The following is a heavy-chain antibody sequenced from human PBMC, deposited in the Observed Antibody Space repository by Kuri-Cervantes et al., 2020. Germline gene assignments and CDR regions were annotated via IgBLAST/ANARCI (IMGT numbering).Heavy chain of an antibody. CDR1: GFTFSSYA. V-gene: IGHV3-30-3*01. CDR3: ARERGGPDY. CDR2: ISDDGTYK. J-gene: IGHJ4*02. Sequence: GGSLRLSCTASGFTFSSYAMHWVRQAPGKGLEWVAVISDDGTYKDYIDSVKGRFTISRDNSKSTLYLQMNSLRVEDTAVYYCARERGGPDYWGQGILVTVSS. D-gene: IGHD2-15*01.